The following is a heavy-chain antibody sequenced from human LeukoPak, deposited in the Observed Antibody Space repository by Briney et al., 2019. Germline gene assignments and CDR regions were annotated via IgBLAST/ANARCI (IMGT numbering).Heavy chain of an antibody. J-gene: IGHJ4*02. D-gene: IGHD3-16*01. Sequence: GGSLRLSCTVSGLIYSDAWMSWVRQAPGKGLEWVGRIKSKGGGGTTDYADSVKGRFTVSRDTSKNTLYLEMNSLRNEDTAVYYCARDGGYYFDYWGQGTLVTVSS. CDR3: ARDGGYYFDY. CDR1: GLIYSDAW. V-gene: IGHV3-15*01. CDR2: IKSKGGGGTT.